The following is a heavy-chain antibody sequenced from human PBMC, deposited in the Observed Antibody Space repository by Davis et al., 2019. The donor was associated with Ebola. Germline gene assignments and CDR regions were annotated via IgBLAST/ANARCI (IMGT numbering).Heavy chain of an antibody. D-gene: IGHD5-24*01. V-gene: IGHV3-74*01. CDR2: INSDGSSI. J-gene: IGHJ6*03. Sequence: GESLKISCAASGLTFRNYWMHWVRQAPGKGLVWVSRINSDGSSITYADSVKGRFTISRDNAKNTLYLQMNSLRAEDTAVYYCARDGVEMATIFSRYYYYYMDVWGKGTTVTVSS. CDR3: ARDGVEMATIFSRYYYYYMDV. CDR1: GLTFRNYW.